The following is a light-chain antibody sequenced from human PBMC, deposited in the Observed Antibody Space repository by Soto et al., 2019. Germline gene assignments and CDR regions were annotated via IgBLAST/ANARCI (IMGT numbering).Light chain of an antibody. J-gene: IGKJ5*01. CDR2: DAS. CDR1: QSVSSY. CDR3: QQRSNWIT. V-gene: IGKV3-11*01. Sequence: EIVLTQSPATLSLSPGERATLSCRASQSVSSYLLWYQQKPGQTPRLLIYDASNRATGIPARFSGSGSETDFTLTISSLEPEDFAVYYCQQRSNWITFGQGTRLEIK.